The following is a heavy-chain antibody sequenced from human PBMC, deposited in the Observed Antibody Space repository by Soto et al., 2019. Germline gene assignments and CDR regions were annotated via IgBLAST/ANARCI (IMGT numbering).Heavy chain of an antibody. D-gene: IGHD5-12*01. CDR3: ARGPGSPYHVDIVATMEMGYNWFDP. V-gene: IGHV4-34*01. J-gene: IGHJ5*02. CDR1: GGSFSGYY. Sequence: SETLSLTCAVYGGSFSGYYWSWIRQPPGKGLEWIGEINHSGSTNYNPSLKSRVTISVDTSKNQFSLKLSSVTAADTAVYYCARGPGSPYHVDIVATMEMGYNWFDPWGQGTLVTVSS. CDR2: INHSGST.